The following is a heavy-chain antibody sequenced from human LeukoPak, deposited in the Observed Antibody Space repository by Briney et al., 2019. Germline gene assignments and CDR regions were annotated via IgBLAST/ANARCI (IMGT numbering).Heavy chain of an antibody. CDR3: ARDIAARSNWFDP. J-gene: IGHJ5*02. CDR1: GYTFTSYA. CDR2: INAGNGNT. Sequence: ASVNVSCKASGYTFTSYAMHWVRQAPGQRLEWMGWINAGNGNTKYSQKFQGRVTITRDTSASTAYMELSSLRSEDTAVYYCARDIAARSNWFDPWGQGTLVTVSS. D-gene: IGHD6-6*01. V-gene: IGHV1-3*01.